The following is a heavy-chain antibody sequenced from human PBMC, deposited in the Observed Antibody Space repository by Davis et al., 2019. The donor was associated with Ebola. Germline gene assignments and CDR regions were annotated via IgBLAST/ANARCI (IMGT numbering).Heavy chain of an antibody. J-gene: IGHJ2*01. CDR3: ARIVGKRGWYFDL. V-gene: IGHV1-3*01. CDR1: GYTFTSYA. D-gene: IGHD3-22*01. CDR2: INAGNGNT. Sequence: ASVKVSCKASGYTFTSYAMHWVRQAPGQRLEWMGWINAGNGNTKYSQKFQGRVTITRDTSASTAYMELSSLRSEDTAVYYCARIVGKRGWYFDLWGRGTLVTVSS.